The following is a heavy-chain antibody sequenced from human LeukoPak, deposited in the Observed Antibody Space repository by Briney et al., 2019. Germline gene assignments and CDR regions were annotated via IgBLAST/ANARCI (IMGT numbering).Heavy chain of an antibody. V-gene: IGHV3-30-3*01. CDR3: ARDLTVADAFDI. Sequence: SGGSLRLSCAASGFTFSSYAMHWVRQAPGKGLEWVAVISYDGSNKYYADSVKGRFTISRDNTKNTLYLQMNSLRAEDTAVYYCARDLTVADAFDIWSQGTMVTVSS. J-gene: IGHJ3*02. CDR1: GFTFSSYA. CDR2: ISYDGSNK. D-gene: IGHD6-19*01.